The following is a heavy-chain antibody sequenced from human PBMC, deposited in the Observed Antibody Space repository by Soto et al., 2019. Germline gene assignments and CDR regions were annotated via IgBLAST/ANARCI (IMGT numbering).Heavy chain of an antibody. CDR3: ARAPRLYGSGRRIPPLYYMDV. V-gene: IGHV3-72*01. J-gene: IGHJ6*03. Sequence: GGSLRLSCAASGFTFSDHYMDWVRQAPGKGLEWVGRTRNKANSYTTEYAASVKGRFTISRDDSKNSLYLQMNSLKTEDTAVYYCARAPRLYGSGRRIPPLYYMDVWGKGTTVTVSS. CDR2: TRNKANSYTT. CDR1: GFTFSDHY. D-gene: IGHD3-10*01.